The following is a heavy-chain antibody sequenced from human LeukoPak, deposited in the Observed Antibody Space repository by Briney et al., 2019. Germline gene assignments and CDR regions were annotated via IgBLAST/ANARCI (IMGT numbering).Heavy chain of an antibody. CDR3: ARAHRRIAAADTYYYMDV. V-gene: IGHV1-8*01. J-gene: IGHJ6*03. Sequence: ASVKVSCKASGYTFTSYDINWVRQATGQGHEWMGWMNPNSGNTGYAQKFQGRVTMTRNTSISTAYMELSSLRSEDTAVYYCARAHRRIAAADTYYYMDVWGKGTTVTVSS. CDR2: MNPNSGNT. D-gene: IGHD6-13*01. CDR1: GYTFTSYD.